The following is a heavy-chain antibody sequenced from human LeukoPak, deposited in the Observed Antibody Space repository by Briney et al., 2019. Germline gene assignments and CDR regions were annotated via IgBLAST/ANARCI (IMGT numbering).Heavy chain of an antibody. Sequence: ASVKVSCKASGYTFTGYYMHWVRQAPGQGLEWMGWINPNSGGTNYAQKFQGRVTMTRDTSISTAYMELSRLRSEDTAVYYCARERYYYDSSGYYYYFDYWGQGTLVTVSS. CDR1: GYTFTGYY. V-gene: IGHV1-2*02. CDR3: ARERYYYDSSGYYYYFDY. J-gene: IGHJ4*02. CDR2: INPNSGGT. D-gene: IGHD3-22*01.